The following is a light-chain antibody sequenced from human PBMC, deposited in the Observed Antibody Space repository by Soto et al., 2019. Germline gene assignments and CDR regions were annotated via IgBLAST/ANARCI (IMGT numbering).Light chain of an antibody. V-gene: IGLV2-14*03. Sequence: QSVLTQPASMSGSPGQSITISCTGTSSDVGGYNYVSWYRQHPGKAPKLMIYDVNNRPSGVSNRFSGSKSGTTASLTISGLQAEDEADYYCNSHSSSSTLVVFGGGTKVTVL. J-gene: IGLJ2*01. CDR2: DVN. CDR1: SSDVGGYNY. CDR3: NSHSSSSTLVV.